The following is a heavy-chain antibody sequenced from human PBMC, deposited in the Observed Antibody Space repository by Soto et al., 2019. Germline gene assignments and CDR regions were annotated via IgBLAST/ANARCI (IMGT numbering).Heavy chain of an antibody. J-gene: IGHJ4*02. CDR3: VQGASTAHQPLDS. CDR1: GFIFRNFG. D-gene: IGHD1-26*01. CDR2: ISGDGNDK. Sequence: QVQLVESGGGVVQPGRSLRLSCAASGFIFRNFGMHWVRRAPGKGLEWVATISGDGNDKYYPDSMKGRFTISRDNFTAALYLQLNSLRPEDAAVYHCVQGASTAHQPLDSWGQGVLVTVSS. V-gene: IGHV3-30*03.